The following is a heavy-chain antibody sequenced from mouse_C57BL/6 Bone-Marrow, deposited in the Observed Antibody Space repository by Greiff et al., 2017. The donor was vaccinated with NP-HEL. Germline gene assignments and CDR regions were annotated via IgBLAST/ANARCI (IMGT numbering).Heavy chain of an antibody. V-gene: IGHV14-3*01. CDR3: ARRSNSDY. CDR1: GFNIKTPY. J-gene: IGHJ2*01. Sequence: DVKLVESVAELVRPGASVKLSCTASGFNIKTPYSPGLNRSPNRALGWIEGIVPPTGNTKYAPKFQGKATITADTSSNTAYLQLSSLTSEDTAIYYCARRSNSDYWGQGTTLTVSS. CDR2: IVPPTGNT.